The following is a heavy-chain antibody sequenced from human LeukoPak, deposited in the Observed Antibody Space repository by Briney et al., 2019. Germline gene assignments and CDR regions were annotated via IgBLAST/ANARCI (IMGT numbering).Heavy chain of an antibody. D-gene: IGHD6-19*01. CDR1: GFTFSSYW. Sequence: GGSLRLSCAASGFTFSSYWMHWVRQAPGKGLVWVSRINTDGSSTSYADSVKGRFTISRDNAKNTLYLQMNSLRAEDTAVYYCARDVEDSSGWGGFDYWGQGTLVTVSS. CDR2: INTDGSST. V-gene: IGHV3-74*01. J-gene: IGHJ4*02. CDR3: ARDVEDSSGWGGFDY.